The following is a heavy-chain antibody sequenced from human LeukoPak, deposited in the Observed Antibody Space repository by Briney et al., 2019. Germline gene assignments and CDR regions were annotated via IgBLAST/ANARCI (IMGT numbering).Heavy chain of an antibody. J-gene: IGHJ4*02. CDR2: ISSSSSTI. D-gene: IGHD3-16*01. CDR3: AKAQGVPDY. CDR1: GFTFSSYS. Sequence: GGSLRLSCAASGFTFSSYSMNWVRQAPGKGLEWVSYISSSSSTIYYADSVKGRFTISRDNSKNTLYLQMNSLRAEDTAVYYCAKAQGVPDYWGQGTLVTVSS. V-gene: IGHV3-48*01.